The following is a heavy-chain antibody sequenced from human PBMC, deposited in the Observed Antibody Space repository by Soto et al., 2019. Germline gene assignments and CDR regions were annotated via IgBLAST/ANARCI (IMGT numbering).Heavy chain of an antibody. J-gene: IGHJ6*03. CDR1: GGSISSGGYY. Sequence: SETLSLTCTVSGGSISSGGYYWSWIRQHPGKGLEWIGYIYYSGSTYYNPSLKSRVTISVDTSKNQFSLKLSSVTAADTAVYYCARIGKGDFWSGLNYYYYYMAVWGKGTSVTVSS. D-gene: IGHD3-3*01. CDR2: IYYSGST. CDR3: ARIGKGDFWSGLNYYYYYMAV. V-gene: IGHV4-31*03.